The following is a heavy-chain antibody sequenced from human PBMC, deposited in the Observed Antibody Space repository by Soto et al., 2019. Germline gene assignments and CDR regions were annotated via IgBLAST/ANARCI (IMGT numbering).Heavy chain of an antibody. D-gene: IGHD3-3*01. J-gene: IGHJ3*02. CDR1: GFTFSSYA. V-gene: IGHV3-23*01. CDR2: ISGSGGST. Sequence: PGGSLRLSCAASGFTFSSYAMSWVRQAPGKGLEWVSAISGSGGSTYYADSVKGRFTISRDNSKNTLYLQMNSLRAEDTAVYYCAKAQNYDYCKHRDPFAIWGQGTMV. CDR3: AKAQNYDYCKHRDPFAI.